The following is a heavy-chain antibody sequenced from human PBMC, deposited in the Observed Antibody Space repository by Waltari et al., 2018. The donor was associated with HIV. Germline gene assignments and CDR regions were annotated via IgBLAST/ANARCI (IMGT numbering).Heavy chain of an antibody. CDR2: IYSGGST. Sequence: EVQLVESGGGLIQPGGSLRLSCAASGFTVSSNSMTWVRQAPVEGLEWVSSIYSGGSTHYADSVKGRFTISRDNSKNTLYLQMNSLRAEDTAVYYCARVVSHGSGRYYYYYGMDVWGQGTTVTVSS. CDR1: GFTVSSNS. D-gene: IGHD3-10*01. J-gene: IGHJ6*02. V-gene: IGHV3-53*01. CDR3: ARVVSHGSGRYYYYYGMDV.